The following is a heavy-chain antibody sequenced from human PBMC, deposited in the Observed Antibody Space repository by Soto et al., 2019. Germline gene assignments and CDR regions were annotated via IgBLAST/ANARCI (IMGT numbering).Heavy chain of an antibody. V-gene: IGHV1-2*04. D-gene: IGHD2-2*01. Sequence: ASVKVSCKASGYTFTGYYMHWVRQAPGQGLEWMGWINPNSGGTNYAQKFQGWVTMTRDTSISTAYMELSRLRSDDTAVYYFARGGDIVVVPAALGLGWFDPWGQGTLVTVSS. CDR1: GYTFTGYY. CDR2: INPNSGGT. CDR3: ARGGDIVVVPAALGLGWFDP. J-gene: IGHJ5*02.